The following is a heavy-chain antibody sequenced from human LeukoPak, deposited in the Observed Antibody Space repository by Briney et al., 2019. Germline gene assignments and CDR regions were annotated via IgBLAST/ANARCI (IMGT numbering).Heavy chain of an antibody. D-gene: IGHD4-11*01. CDR2: INHSGST. J-gene: IGHJ5*02. V-gene: IGHV4-34*01. CDR3: AEILSVTTQQRTWSAP. Sequence: SETLSLTCAVYGGSFSGYYWTWIRQPPGKGLEWIGEINHSGSTNYNPSLKSRVTISVDTSKNQFSLKLSSVTAADTAVYYCAEILSVTTQQRTWSAPWGQETLVTVSS. CDR1: GGSFSGYY.